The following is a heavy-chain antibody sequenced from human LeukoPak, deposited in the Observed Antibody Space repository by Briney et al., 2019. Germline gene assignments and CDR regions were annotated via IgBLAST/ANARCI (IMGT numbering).Heavy chain of an antibody. Sequence: GASVKVSCKASGYTFTSYYMHWVRQAPGQGLEWMGIINPSGGSTSYAQKFQGRVTMTRDMSTSTVYMELSSLRSEDTAVYYCALEDGNPPDAFDIWGQGTMVTVSS. CDR3: ALEDGNPPDAFDI. V-gene: IGHV1-46*01. D-gene: IGHD1-14*01. CDR2: INPSGGST. J-gene: IGHJ3*02. CDR1: GYTFTSYY.